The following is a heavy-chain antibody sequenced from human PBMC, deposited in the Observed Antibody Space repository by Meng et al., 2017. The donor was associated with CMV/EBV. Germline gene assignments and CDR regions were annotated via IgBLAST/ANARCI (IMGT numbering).Heavy chain of an antibody. D-gene: IGHD2-2*02. CDR2: IGTAGDT. CDR1: GFTFSSYD. J-gene: IGHJ6*02. CDR3: ARGPGYCSSTSCYMWLDGGGMDV. Sequence: GGPLRLSCAASGFTFSSYDMHWVRQATGKGLAWVSAIGTAGDTYYPGSVKGRFTISRENAKNSLYLQMNSLRAGDTAVYYCARGPGYCSSTSCYMWLDGGGMDVWGQGTTVTVSS. V-gene: IGHV3-13*01.